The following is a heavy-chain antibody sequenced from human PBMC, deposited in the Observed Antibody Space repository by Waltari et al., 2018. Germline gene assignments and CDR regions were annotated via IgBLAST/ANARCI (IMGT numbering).Heavy chain of an antibody. V-gene: IGHV3-7*01. CDR1: GVPFSTYW. CDR3: ARDLNWDTY. D-gene: IGHD7-27*01. Sequence: ELQLVESGGGLVQPGGSLRLSCAASGVPFSTYWMTWVSQTPGKGLECVANINPDGSEKYYVDAVKGRFTISRDNSKNSLYLQMNSLRAEDTSVYYCARDLNWDTYWGQGALVTVSS. CDR2: INPDGSEK. J-gene: IGHJ4*02.